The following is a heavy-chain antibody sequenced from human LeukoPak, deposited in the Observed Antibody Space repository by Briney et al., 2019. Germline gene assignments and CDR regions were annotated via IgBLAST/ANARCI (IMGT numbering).Heavy chain of an antibody. CDR3: ARLGLAHYQSGYYPGYYFDY. D-gene: IGHD3-22*01. V-gene: IGHV3-7*01. CDR2: IKTDGSEK. CDR1: GFTFSNYW. J-gene: IGHJ4*02. Sequence: PGGSLRLSCEGSGFTFSNYWMGWVRQAPGKGLQWVANIKTDGSEKYYVDSVKGRFTISRDNAKNSLYLQMNSLRAEDTAVYYCARLGLAHYQSGYYPGYYFDYWGQGTLVTVSS.